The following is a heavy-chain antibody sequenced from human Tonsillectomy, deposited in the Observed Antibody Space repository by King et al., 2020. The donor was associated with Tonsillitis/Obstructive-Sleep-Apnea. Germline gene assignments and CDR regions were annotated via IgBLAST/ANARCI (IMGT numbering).Heavy chain of an antibody. V-gene: IGHV3-64D*06. Sequence: VQLVESGGGLVQPGGSLRLSCSASGFTFSSYAMHWVRQAPGKGLEYVSAISSNGGSTYYADSVKGRFTISSDNSKNTLYLQMSSLRAEDTAVYYCVKDLDGVPFDYWGQGTLVTVSS. J-gene: IGHJ4*02. D-gene: IGHD4-17*01. CDR1: GFTFSSYA. CDR2: ISSNGGST. CDR3: VKDLDGVPFDY.